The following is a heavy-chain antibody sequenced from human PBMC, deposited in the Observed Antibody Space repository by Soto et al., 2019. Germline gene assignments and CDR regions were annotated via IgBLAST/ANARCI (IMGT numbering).Heavy chain of an antibody. CDR2: ITDNGGDA. CDR1: GLTFGSRA. Sequence: GGSLRLSCVASGLTFGSRAMTWVRQAPGEGLQWVSTITDNGGDAKYADSVRGRFVISRDNSKKTLYLQMTSLTAEDSAMYYCARGSTDPYPGSRIFDFWGRGTLVTVSS. D-gene: IGHD3-10*01. CDR3: ARGSTDPYPGSRIFDF. V-gene: IGHV3-23*01. J-gene: IGHJ4*02.